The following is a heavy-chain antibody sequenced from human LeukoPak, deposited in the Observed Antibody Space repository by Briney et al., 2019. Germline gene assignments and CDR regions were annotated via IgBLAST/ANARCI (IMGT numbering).Heavy chain of an antibody. Sequence: SETLSLTCTVSGGSISSGGYYWSWIRQHPGKGLEWIGYIYYSGSTYYNPSLKSRVTISVDTSKNQFSLKLSSVTAADTAVYYCARVNQGGGSCTFDYWGQGTLVTVSS. J-gene: IGHJ4*02. V-gene: IGHV4-31*03. CDR2: IYYSGST. CDR1: GGSISSGGYY. CDR3: ARVNQGGGSCTFDY. D-gene: IGHD2-15*01.